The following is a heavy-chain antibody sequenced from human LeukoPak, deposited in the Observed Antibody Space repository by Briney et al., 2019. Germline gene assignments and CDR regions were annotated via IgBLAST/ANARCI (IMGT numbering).Heavy chain of an antibody. D-gene: IGHD2-2*01. CDR1: GYTFTSYG. CDR2: ISAYNGNT. CDR3: ARDGQYQLLFGVRLGAFDI. Sequence: ASVRVSCTASGYTFTSYGISWVRQAPGQGLEWMGWISAYNGNTNYAQKLQGRVTMTTDTSTSTAYMELRSLRSDDTAVYYCARDGQYQLLFGVRLGAFDIWGQGTMVTVSS. J-gene: IGHJ3*02. V-gene: IGHV1-18*01.